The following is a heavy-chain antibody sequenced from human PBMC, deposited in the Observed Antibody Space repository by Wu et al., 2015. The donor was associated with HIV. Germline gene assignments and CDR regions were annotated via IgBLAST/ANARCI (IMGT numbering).Heavy chain of an antibody. CDR1: GYTFTSYY. CDR3: ARQGAAAGTGDY. CDR2: INPSGDST. J-gene: IGHJ4*02. V-gene: IGHV1-46*03. D-gene: IGHD6-13*01. Sequence: QVQLVQSGAEVKKPGASVRVSCKASGYTFTSYYMHWVRQAPGQGLEWMGIINPSGDSTSYAQKFQGRITMTRDTSTSTVYMKLSSLRSEDTAVYYCARQGAAAGTGDYWGQGNPGHRLL.